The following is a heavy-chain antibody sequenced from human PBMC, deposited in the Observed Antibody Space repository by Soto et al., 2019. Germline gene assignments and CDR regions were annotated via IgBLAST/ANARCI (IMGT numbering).Heavy chain of an antibody. J-gene: IGHJ6*01. Sequence: VESVRISCKVSGYSFTSYWIGWVLQMPGKGLEWMRPIYPGDSDTIYSPSFEGQVTISADKSISTACLQWSSLKSSDTAMYYCARPGCSGGRCSPSTLSYHYGMDVWGQGTTVTASS. CDR2: IYPGDSDT. D-gene: IGHD2-15*01. CDR3: ARPGCSGGRCSPSTLSYHYGMDV. CDR1: GYSFTSYW. V-gene: IGHV5-51*01.